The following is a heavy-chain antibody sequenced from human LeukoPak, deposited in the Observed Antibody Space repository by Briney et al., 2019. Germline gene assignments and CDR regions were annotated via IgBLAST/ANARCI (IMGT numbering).Heavy chain of an antibody. D-gene: IGHD3-22*01. J-gene: IGHJ4*02. Sequence: SVKVSCKVSGGTFSSYAISWVRQAPGQGLEWMGRIIPIFGTANYAQKFQGRVTITTDESTSTAYMELSSLRSEDTAVYYCARDLWGYYDSSGYKYYFDYWGQGTLVTVSS. V-gene: IGHV1-69*05. CDR3: ARDLWGYYDSSGYKYYFDY. CDR2: IIPIFGTA. CDR1: GGTFSSYA.